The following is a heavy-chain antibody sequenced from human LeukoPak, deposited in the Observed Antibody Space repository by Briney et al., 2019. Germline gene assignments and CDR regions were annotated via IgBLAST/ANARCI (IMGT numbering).Heavy chain of an antibody. CDR1: GFTFTSYG. J-gene: IGHJ4*02. CDR3: AKDGIEGAIYGTSFDY. D-gene: IGHD1-26*01. Sequence: PGGSLRLSCAASGFTFTSYGMHWVRQAPGKALEWVSFIRYDGSNKYYAESVKGRFTISRDDSKNTLYLQMNSLRLEDTALFYCAKDGIEGAIYGTSFDYWGQGILVTVSS. CDR2: IRYDGSNK. V-gene: IGHV3-30*02.